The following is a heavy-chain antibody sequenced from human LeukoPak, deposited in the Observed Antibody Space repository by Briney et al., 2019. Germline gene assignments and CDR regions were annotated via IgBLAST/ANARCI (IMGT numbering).Heavy chain of an antibody. CDR3: ARTYCGGDCYIDY. D-gene: IGHD2-21*02. Sequence: PSETLSLTCTVSGGSISSYYWSWIRQPPGKGLEGIGYISYSGSTNYNPSLKSRVTISVDTSKNQFSLKLSSVTAADTAVFYCARTYCGGDCYIDYWGQGTLVTASS. J-gene: IGHJ4*02. CDR2: ISYSGST. CDR1: GGSISSYY. V-gene: IGHV4-59*08.